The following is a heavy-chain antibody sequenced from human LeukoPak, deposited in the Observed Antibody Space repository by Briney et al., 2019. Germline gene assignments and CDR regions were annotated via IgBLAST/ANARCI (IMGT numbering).Heavy chain of an antibody. CDR2: IIPIFGTA. Sequence: ASVNVSCKASGGTFIIYAISWVRQAPGQGLEWMGGIIPIFGTANYAQKFQGRVTITADESTSTAYMELSSLRSEDTAVYYCARDRRVDTAMVIYYGMDVWGQGTTVTVSS. CDR1: GGTFIIYA. J-gene: IGHJ6*02. D-gene: IGHD5-18*01. CDR3: ARDRRVDTAMVIYYGMDV. V-gene: IGHV1-69*13.